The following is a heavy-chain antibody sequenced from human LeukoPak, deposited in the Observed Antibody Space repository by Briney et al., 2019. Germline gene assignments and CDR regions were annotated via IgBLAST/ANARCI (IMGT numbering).Heavy chain of an antibody. V-gene: IGHV1-69*13. CDR3: STTSDEYHYGSGSYAVAFDI. J-gene: IGHJ3*02. Sequence: SVKVSCKASGGTFTSYTLNWVRQAPGLGLEWMGGIIPIFGTANYAQKFQGRVTITADESTSTAYMELSSLISEDTAMYYCSTTSDEYHYGSGSYAVAFDIWGQGTVVTVSS. D-gene: IGHD3-10*01. CDR2: IIPIFGTA. CDR1: GGTFTSYT.